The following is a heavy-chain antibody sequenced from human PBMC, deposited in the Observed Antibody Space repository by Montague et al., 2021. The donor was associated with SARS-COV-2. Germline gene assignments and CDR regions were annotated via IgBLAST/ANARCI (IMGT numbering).Heavy chain of an antibody. CDR3: ARQVSGGLPHFHN. V-gene: IGHV4-4*07. J-gene: IGHJ1*01. CDR1: GGSLSSFY. CDR2: IYSTGGT. D-gene: IGHD1-14*01. Sequence: SETLSLTCTVSGGSLSSFYWNWIRQPAGKGLEWIGRIYSTGGTNYNPSLKSRVTISVDTSKNQFSLSLNSVTAADTAVYYCARQVSGGLPHFHNWGRGSLATVPP.